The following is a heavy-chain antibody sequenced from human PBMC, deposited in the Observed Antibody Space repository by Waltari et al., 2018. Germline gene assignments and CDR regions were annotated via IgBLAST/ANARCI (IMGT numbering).Heavy chain of an antibody. J-gene: IGHJ4*02. CDR3: ARQEGAYFDY. CDR1: GFSLSTSGVG. CDR2: IDWDDDK. V-gene: IGHV2-70*12. Sequence: QITLKESGPTLVKPTQTLTLTCTFSGFSLSTSGVGVGWIRQPPGKALEWLARIDWDDDKYYSTSLKTRLTISKDTSKNQVVLTMTNMDPVDTATYYCARQEGAYFDYWGQGTLVTVSS.